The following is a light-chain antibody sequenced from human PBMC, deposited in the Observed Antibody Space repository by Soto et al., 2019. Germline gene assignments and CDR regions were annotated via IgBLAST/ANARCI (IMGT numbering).Light chain of an antibody. J-gene: IGKJ1*01. V-gene: IGKV1-9*01. CDR2: AAS. CDR1: QDITTY. Sequence: DIQLTQSPSFLSASVGDRVTITCRASQDITTYLAWYQQKAGKAPKLLIYAASTLQSGVPSRFSGSGSGTEFTLTISNLQPEDFATYYCQQTYSSPQTFGQGTKVDIK. CDR3: QQTYSSPQT.